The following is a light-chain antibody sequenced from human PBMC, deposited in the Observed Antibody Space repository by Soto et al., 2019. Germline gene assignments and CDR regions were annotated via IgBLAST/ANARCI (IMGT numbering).Light chain of an antibody. Sequence: QSVLTQPASLSGSPGQSITISCTGTSSDIGAYDYVSWFQQHPGKAPKLMIYDVSKRPSGVPDRFSGSKSGNTASLTVSGLQAEDEADYSCCSYAGTYTQWVFGGGTKLTVL. V-gene: IGLV2-11*01. CDR2: DVS. J-gene: IGLJ3*02. CDR1: SSDIGAYDY. CDR3: CSYAGTYTQWV.